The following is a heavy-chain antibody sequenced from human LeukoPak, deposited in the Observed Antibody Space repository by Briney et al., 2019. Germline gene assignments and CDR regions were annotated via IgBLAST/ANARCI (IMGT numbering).Heavy chain of an antibody. CDR2: ISGSGGST. CDR3: AKDKASYCGGDCYSNYYYYMDV. Sequence: GGSLRLSCAASGFTFSSYAMSWVRQALGKGLEWVSAISGSGGSTYYADSVKGRFTISRDNSKNTLYLQMNSLRAEDTAVYYCAKDKASYCGGDCYSNYYYYMDVWGKGTTVTVSS. V-gene: IGHV3-23*01. CDR1: GFTFSSYA. J-gene: IGHJ6*03. D-gene: IGHD2-21*02.